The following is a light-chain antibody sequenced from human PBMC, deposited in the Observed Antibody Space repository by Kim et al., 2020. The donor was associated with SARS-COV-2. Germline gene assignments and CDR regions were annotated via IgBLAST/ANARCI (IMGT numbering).Light chain of an antibody. Sequence: GRTVTMTGTRGSSSIASNFVQWDQQRPGSAPTTVIYEDNQRPSGVPDRFSGSIDSSSNSASLTISGLKTEDEADYYCQSYDSSNQVFGGGTQLTVL. J-gene: IGLJ3*02. CDR1: SSSIASNF. CDR3: QSYDSSNQV. V-gene: IGLV6-57*03. CDR2: EDN.